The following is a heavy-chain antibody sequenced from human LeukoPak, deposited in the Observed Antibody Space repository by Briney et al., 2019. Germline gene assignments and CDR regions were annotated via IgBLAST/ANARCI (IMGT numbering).Heavy chain of an antibody. CDR1: GDTFIIND. Sequence: SVTVSCKASGDTFIINDINWVRQAPGQGLEWMGWMNPNSGNTGYAQKFQGRVTITRNTSITTAYMELTDLRSEDTAVYYCARVTAAGTWTFDIWGPGTTVTVSS. V-gene: IGHV1-8*02. CDR3: ARVTAAGTWTFDI. CDR2: MNPNSGNT. D-gene: IGHD6-13*01. J-gene: IGHJ3*02.